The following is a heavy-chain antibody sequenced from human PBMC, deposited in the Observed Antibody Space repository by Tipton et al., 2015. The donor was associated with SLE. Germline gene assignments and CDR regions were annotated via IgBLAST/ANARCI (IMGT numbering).Heavy chain of an antibody. CDR1: GFTVSSNY. Sequence: SLRLSCAASGFTVSSNYMSWVRQAPGKGLEWVSVIYSGGSTYYADSVKGRFTISRHNSKNTLYLQMNSLRAEDTAVYYCAREKGYCSSASCPSYYYYYMDVWGKGTTVTVSS. J-gene: IGHJ6*03. CDR2: IYSGGST. CDR3: AREKGYCSSASCPSYYYYYMDV. D-gene: IGHD2-2*01. V-gene: IGHV3-53*04.